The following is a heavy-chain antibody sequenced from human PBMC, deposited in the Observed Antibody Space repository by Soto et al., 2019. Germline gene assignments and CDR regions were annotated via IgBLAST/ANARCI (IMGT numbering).Heavy chain of an antibody. CDR1: GFTFDDYV. Sequence: EVQLVESGGGLVQPGRSLRLSCAASGFTFDDYVMHWVRQAPGKGLEWVSGISWNSGSIGYADSVKGRFTISRDNAKNSLYLQMNSLRAEDTALYYCAKDIIGTMVRGIDYWGQGTLVTVSS. CDR3: AKDIIGTMVRGIDY. D-gene: IGHD3-10*01. CDR2: ISWNSGSI. V-gene: IGHV3-9*01. J-gene: IGHJ4*02.